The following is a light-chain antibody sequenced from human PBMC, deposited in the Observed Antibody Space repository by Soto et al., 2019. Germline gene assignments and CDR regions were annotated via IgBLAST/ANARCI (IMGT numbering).Light chain of an antibody. Sequence: VLTQSPATLSLSPGERATVSCRASQSVDTYLAWYQVKPGQAPRLLIYGTSSRATGTPARFSGSGSGTDFTLSISRVEPEDFAVYYCQQYATSPTTSGHGARLDNK. J-gene: IGKJ5*01. V-gene: IGKV3-20*01. CDR2: GTS. CDR1: QSVDTY. CDR3: QQYATSPTT.